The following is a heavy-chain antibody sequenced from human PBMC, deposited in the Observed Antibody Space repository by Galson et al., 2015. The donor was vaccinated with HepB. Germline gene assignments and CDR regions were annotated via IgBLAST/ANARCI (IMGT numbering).Heavy chain of an antibody. CDR3: ARDGEWGSPEEYFDY. Sequence: SLRLSCAASGFTFSSYGMHWVRQAPGKGLEWVAVIWYDGSNKYYADSVKGRFTISRDNSKNALYLQMNSLRAEDTAVYYCARDGEWGSPEEYFDYWGQGTLVTVSS. J-gene: IGHJ4*02. CDR2: IWYDGSNK. CDR1: GFTFSSYG. D-gene: IGHD3-16*01. V-gene: IGHV3-33*08.